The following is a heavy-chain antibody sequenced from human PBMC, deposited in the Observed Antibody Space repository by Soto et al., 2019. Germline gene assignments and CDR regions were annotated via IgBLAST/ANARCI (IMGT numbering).Heavy chain of an antibody. Sequence: GGSLRLSCAASGFTVSSNYMSWVRQAPGKGLEWVSVIYSGGSTYYVDSVKGRFTISRDNSKNTLYLQMNSLRAEDTAVYYCAKVRLPPRAFDIWGQGTMVTVSS. D-gene: IGHD4-17*01. CDR1: GFTVSSNY. CDR3: AKVRLPPRAFDI. J-gene: IGHJ3*02. CDR2: IYSGGST. V-gene: IGHV3-53*01.